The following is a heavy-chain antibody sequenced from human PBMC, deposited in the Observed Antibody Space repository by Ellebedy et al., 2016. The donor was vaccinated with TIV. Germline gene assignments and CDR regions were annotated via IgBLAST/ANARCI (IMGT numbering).Heavy chain of an antibody. D-gene: IGHD5-12*01. Sequence: GRSLRLSXTASGFTFGDYAMSWFRQAPGKGLEWVGFIRSKAYGGTTEYAASVKGRFTISRDDSKSIAYLQMNSLKTEDTAVYYCTRGGSPQYYYYYMDVWGKGTTVTVSS. CDR3: TRGGSPQYYYYYMDV. CDR2: IRSKAYGGTT. CDR1: GFTFGDYA. V-gene: IGHV3-49*03. J-gene: IGHJ6*03.